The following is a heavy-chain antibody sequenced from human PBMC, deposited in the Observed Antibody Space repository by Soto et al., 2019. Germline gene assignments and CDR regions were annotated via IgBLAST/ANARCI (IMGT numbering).Heavy chain of an antibody. CDR1: GDYIMSRTYS. CDR3: ARRPLAYFDY. J-gene: IGHJ4*02. Sequence: SETLSLTCTVAGDYIMSRTYSWDWLRQSPGKGLEWIGCFWSTGATYYNPSLKGRLTISLDTSKNQFSLNLNSVTAADTAVYFCARRPLAYFDYWGRGTQVTVSS. D-gene: IGHD6-13*01. V-gene: IGHV4-39*01. CDR2: FWSTGAT.